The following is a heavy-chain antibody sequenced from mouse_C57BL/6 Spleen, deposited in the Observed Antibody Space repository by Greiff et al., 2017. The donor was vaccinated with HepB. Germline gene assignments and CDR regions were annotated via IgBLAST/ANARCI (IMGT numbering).Heavy chain of an antibody. CDR2: IYPGNSDT. Sequence: EVQLQQSGTVLARPGASVKMSCKTSGYTFTSYWMHWVKQRPGQGLEWIGAIYPGNSDTSYNQKFKGKAKLTAVTSASTAYMELSSLTNEDSAVYYCTREGSNLGRRTDYWGQGTTLTVSS. D-gene: IGHD4-1*01. CDR3: TREGSNLGRRTDY. V-gene: IGHV1-5*01. J-gene: IGHJ2*01. CDR1: GYTFTSYW.